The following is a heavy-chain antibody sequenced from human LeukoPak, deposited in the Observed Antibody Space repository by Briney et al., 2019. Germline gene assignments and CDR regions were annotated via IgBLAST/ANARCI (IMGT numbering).Heavy chain of an antibody. V-gene: IGHV5-10-1*01. D-gene: IGHD1-26*01. J-gene: IGHJ3*02. Sequence: GESLKISCKGSGYSFTSYRISWVRQMSGKGLEWMGRIDPSDSYTDYSPSLQGHVTISVDKSISTAHLQWSSLKASDTAMYYCATYRVANDAFDIWAKGQWSPSLQ. CDR2: IDPSDSYT. CDR3: ATYRVANDAFDI. CDR1: GYSFTSYR.